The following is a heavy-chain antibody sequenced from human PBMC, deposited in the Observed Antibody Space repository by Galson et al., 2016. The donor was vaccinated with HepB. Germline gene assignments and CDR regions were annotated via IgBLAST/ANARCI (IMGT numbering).Heavy chain of an antibody. D-gene: IGHD1-26*01. J-gene: IGHJ4*02. V-gene: IGHV7-4-1*02. CDR1: GYTFTSYA. CDR3: ARDGGTYPYQFDY. Sequence: SVKVSCKASGYTFTSYAMNWVRQAPGQGLEWMGWINTNTGNPTYAQDFTGRLVFSLDTSASTTYLQISSLKAEDTAIYYRARDGGTYPYQFDYWGQGTLVTFSS. CDR2: INTNTGNP.